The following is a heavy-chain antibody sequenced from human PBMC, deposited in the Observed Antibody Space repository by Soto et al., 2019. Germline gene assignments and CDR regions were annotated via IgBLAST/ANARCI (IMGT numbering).Heavy chain of an antibody. D-gene: IGHD3-10*01. CDR1: GFTFNSYS. J-gene: IGHJ4*02. Sequence: EVQLVESGGGLVQPGGSLRLSCAASGFTFNSYSMNWVRQAQGKGLEWVSYISSSSSTIYYPDYVKGRFTISRDDAKNSLYLQMNSLRDEDTAVYYCARPGYYGSGILLGGQGTLVTVSS. V-gene: IGHV3-48*02. CDR2: ISSSSSTI. CDR3: ARPGYYGSGILL.